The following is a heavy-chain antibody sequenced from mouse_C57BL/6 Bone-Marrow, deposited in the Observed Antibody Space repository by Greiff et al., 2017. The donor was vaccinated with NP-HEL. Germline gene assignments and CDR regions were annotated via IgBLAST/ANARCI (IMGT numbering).Heavy chain of an antibody. CDR3: ARGGSSFWYVDV. D-gene: IGHD1-1*01. CDR2: IVPGSGST. J-gene: IGHJ1*03. V-gene: IGHV1-9*01. Sequence: QVQLQQSGAELMKPGASVKLSCTATGYTFTGYWIEWVKQRPGHGLEWIGGIVPGSGSTNYNAKFKGKATITADTSSNTAYLQLSSLTPEDSAIYYCARGGSSFWYVDVWGTGTTVTVSA. CDR1: GYTFTGYW.